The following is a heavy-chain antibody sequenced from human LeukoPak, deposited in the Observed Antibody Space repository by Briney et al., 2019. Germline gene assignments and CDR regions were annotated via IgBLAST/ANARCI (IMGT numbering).Heavy chain of an antibody. J-gene: IGHJ4*02. CDR2: IYHSGST. D-gene: IGHD3-3*01. CDR3: LSEGDGRGYYSPLFLDY. V-gene: IGHV4-38-2*01. CDR1: GYSISSGYY. Sequence: SETLSLTCAVSGYSISSGYYCGWIRPPPGKGLEWIGSIYHSGSTYYNPSLKSRVTISVDTSKNQFSLKLSSVTAADTAVYYCLSEGDGRGYYSPLFLDYWGQGTLVTVSS.